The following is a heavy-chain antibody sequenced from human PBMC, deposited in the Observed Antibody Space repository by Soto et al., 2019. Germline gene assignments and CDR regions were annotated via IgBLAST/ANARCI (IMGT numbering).Heavy chain of an antibody. CDR3: ARGIKNYYYMDV. Sequence: ASVKVSCKASGYTFTSYGISWVRQAPGQGLEWMGWISAYNGNTNYAQKFQGRVTITADTSTSTAYMELSSLRSEDTAVYYCARGIKNYYYMDVWGKGTTVTVSS. CDR1: GYTFTSYG. CDR2: ISAYNGNT. V-gene: IGHV1-18*01. J-gene: IGHJ6*03.